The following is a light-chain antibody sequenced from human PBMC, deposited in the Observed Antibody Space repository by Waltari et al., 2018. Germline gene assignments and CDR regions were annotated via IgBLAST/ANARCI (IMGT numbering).Light chain of an antibody. V-gene: IGLV1-47*01. J-gene: IGLJ1*01. CDR1: SSNIGSNY. CDR2: RNN. CDR3: AAWDDSLSGPGV. Sequence: QSVLTQPPSASGTPGQRVSISCSGSSSNIGSNYVYWYQQFPGTAPKLLISRNNQRASGVPDGFSGSKSGTSASLAISGLRSEDEADYYCAAWDDSLSGPGVFGTGTKVTVL.